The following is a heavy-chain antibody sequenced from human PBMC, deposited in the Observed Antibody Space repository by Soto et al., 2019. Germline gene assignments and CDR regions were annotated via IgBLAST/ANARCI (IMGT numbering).Heavy chain of an antibody. V-gene: IGHV3-33*01. J-gene: IGHJ5*02. CDR2: SWYDGSYR. Sequence: QVQLVQSGGGVVQSGRPLRLSCISSGFTFITYGMFWARQPPGTGLEWVAGSWYDGSYRYYVDSVKGRFTVSRDNSKNTVYLEMNNLRAEDTAVYYCARISGSGHLGWFDPWGQGTLVTVSS. CDR1: GFTFITYG. D-gene: IGHD3-10*01. CDR3: ARISGSGHLGWFDP.